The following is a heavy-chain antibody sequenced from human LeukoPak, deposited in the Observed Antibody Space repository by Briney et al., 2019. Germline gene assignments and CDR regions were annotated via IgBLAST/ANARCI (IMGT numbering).Heavy chain of an antibody. CDR3: ARGGGYYDFWSAQYNWFDP. J-gene: IGHJ5*02. Sequence: PSETLSLTCTVSGYSISTGYYWDWIRQPPGKGLEWIGTFYHGGSTYYNPSLKSRVTISVDTSKNQFSLKLSSVTAADTAVYYCARGGGYYDFWSAQYNWFDPWGQGTLVTVSS. CDR2: FYHGGST. D-gene: IGHD3-3*01. CDR1: GYSISTGYY. V-gene: IGHV4-38-2*02.